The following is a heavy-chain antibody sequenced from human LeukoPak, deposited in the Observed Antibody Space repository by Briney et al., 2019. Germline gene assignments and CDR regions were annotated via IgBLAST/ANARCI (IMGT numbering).Heavy chain of an antibody. Sequence: LPGGSLRLSCAASGFTFDDYAMHWVRQAPGKGLEWVSGISWNSGTIGYADSVKGRFTISRDNAKNSLFLQMNSLRTEDTALYYCAKGNYYYYAMDVWGQGTTVTVSS. CDR2: ISWNSGTI. J-gene: IGHJ6*02. V-gene: IGHV3-9*01. CDR3: AKGNYYYYAMDV. CDR1: GFTFDDYA.